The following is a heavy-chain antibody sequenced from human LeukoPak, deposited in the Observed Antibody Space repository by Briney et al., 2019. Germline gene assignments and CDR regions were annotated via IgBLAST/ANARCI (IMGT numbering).Heavy chain of an antibody. CDR1: GYSFTTYW. Sequence: GESLKISCKGSGYSFTTYWISWVRQMPGKGLEWMGRIDPSDSYTNYSPSFQGHVTISADRSISTAYLQWSSLQASDTAIYYCARITAMVTFYFDYWGQGTLVTVSS. J-gene: IGHJ4*02. CDR2: IDPSDSYT. V-gene: IGHV5-10-1*01. CDR3: ARITAMVTFYFDY. D-gene: IGHD5-18*01.